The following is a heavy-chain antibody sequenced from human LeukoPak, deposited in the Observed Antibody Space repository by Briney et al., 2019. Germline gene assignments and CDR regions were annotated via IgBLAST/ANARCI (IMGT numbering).Heavy chain of an antibody. CDR3: AKPGEASNYYFDY. V-gene: IGHV3-23*01. J-gene: IGHJ4*02. CDR1: GFTFSSYA. CDR2: VRVNGRST. Sequence: GGSLRLSGAGSGFTFSSYAMSWVRQAPGKGLEWVSTVRVNGRSTYYADSVKGRFTISRDNSKNTLYLQMNSLRAEDTALYYCAKPGEASNYYFDYWGQGALVTVSS. D-gene: IGHD2-21*01.